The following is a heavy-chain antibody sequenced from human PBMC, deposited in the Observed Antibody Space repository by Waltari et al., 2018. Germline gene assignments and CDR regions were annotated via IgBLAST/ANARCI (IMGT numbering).Heavy chain of an antibody. V-gene: IGHV4-39*01. D-gene: IGHD3-22*01. CDR1: GASISSRNYY. Sequence: QLQLQESGPGLVKPSETLSLTCTVSGASISSRNYYWGWIRQPPGKGLEWIGTIFYTGTNYYNPSLNIRVTISVDTSKNQFSLKLSSVSAADTAVYYCARHVSNYYDTTGYPPHFDYWGQGTLVTVSS. CDR3: ARHVSNYYDTTGYPPHFDY. J-gene: IGHJ4*02. CDR2: IFYTGTN.